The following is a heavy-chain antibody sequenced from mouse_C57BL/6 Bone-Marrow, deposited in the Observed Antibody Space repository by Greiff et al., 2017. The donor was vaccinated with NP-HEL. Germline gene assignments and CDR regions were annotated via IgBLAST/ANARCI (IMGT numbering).Heavy chain of an antibody. CDR1: GFTFSSYG. J-gene: IGHJ1*03. Sequence: DVKLVESGGDLVKPGGSLKLSCAASGFTFSSYGMSWVRQTPDKRLEWVATISSGGSYTYYTDSVKGRFTISRDNAKNTLYLQMSSLKSEDSAMYYCARRGYGSSYRYFDVWGTGTTVTVSS. CDR2: ISSGGSYT. D-gene: IGHD1-1*01. CDR3: ARRGYGSSYRYFDV. V-gene: IGHV5-6*02.